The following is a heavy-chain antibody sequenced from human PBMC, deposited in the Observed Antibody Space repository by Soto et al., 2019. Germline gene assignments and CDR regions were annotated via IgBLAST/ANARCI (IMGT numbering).Heavy chain of an antibody. CDR1: GGSISSGGYH. J-gene: IGHJ4*02. CDR2: IYYSGST. V-gene: IGHV4-31*03. D-gene: IGHD3-10*01. Sequence: SETLSLTCTVSGGSISSGGYHWSWIRQHPGKGLEWIGYIYYSGSTYYNPSLKSRVTISVDTSKNQFSLKLSSVTAADTAVYYCARGVTMVRGVIHTPYFDYWGQGTLVTSPQ. CDR3: ARGVTMVRGVIHTPYFDY.